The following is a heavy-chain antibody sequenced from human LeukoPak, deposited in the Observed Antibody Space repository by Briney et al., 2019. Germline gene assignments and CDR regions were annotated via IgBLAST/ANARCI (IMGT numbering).Heavy chain of an antibody. CDR2: IGYTGDST. CDR3: AKSPTVDAAFDI. V-gene: IGHV3-23*01. CDR1: GFRFSDYA. D-gene: IGHD4-23*01. J-gene: IGHJ3*02. Sequence: GGSLRLSCAASGFRFSDYAINWVRQAPGKGLEWVSGIGYTGDSTFYADSVKGRFTVSRDSSKNTLFLHMNSLRAEDTALYYCAKSPTVDAAFDIWGQGTMVTVSS.